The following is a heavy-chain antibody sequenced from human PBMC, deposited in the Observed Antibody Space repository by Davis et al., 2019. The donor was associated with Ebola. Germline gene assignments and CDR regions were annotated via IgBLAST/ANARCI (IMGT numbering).Heavy chain of an antibody. V-gene: IGHV1-69*06. CDR1: GGTFDTYA. D-gene: IGHD6-6*01. CDR2: FMPIFGTA. Sequence: AASVKVSCKTSGGTFDTYAISWVRQAPGQGLEWMGGFMPIFGTANYTQRFQGRLLITADMSTNTAYMELSSLTSEDTAVYYCAKNITPRPKDPNWFDPWGQGTPVTVSS. J-gene: IGHJ5*02. CDR3: AKNITPRPKDPNWFDP.